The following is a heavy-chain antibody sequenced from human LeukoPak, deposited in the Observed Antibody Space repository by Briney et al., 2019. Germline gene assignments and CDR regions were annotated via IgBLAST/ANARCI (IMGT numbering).Heavy chain of an antibody. CDR1: GYAFTSYY. J-gene: IGHJ4*02. CDR2: INPSGGST. V-gene: IGHV1-46*01. Sequence: ASVKVSCKASGYAFTSYYMHWVRQAPGQGLEWVGIINPSGGSTSYAQKFQGRVTMTRDTSTSTVYMELSSLRSEDTAVYYCAIQNIAAADHRLDYWGQGTLVTVSS. CDR3: AIQNIAAADHRLDY. D-gene: IGHD6-13*01.